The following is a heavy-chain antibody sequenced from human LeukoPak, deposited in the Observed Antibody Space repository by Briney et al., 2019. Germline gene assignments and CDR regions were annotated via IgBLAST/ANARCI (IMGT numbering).Heavy chain of an antibody. Sequence: SETLSLTCAVYGGSLSGYYWSWIRQPPGKGLEWIASIYSSGSTYYNPSLKSRVTISVDTSKNQFSLKLSSVTAADTAVYYCARHNIFYDSSGYQNWFDPWGQGTQVTVSS. CDR2: IYSSGST. V-gene: IGHV4-59*05. CDR1: GGSLSGYY. J-gene: IGHJ5*02. CDR3: ARHNIFYDSSGYQNWFDP. D-gene: IGHD3-22*01.